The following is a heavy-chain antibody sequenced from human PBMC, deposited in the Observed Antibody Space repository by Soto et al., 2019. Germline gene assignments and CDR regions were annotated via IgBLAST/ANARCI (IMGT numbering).Heavy chain of an antibody. D-gene: IGHD6-19*01. CDR1: GFTFSDYC. J-gene: IGHJ5*02. CDR2: IWYDGMNK. V-gene: IGHV3-33*06. CDR3: AKSIAVAHGWLDP. Sequence: PGGSLRLSCAASGFTFSDYCIHWVRQAPCKGLEWVAGIWYDGMNKYYADSVKGRFTISRDNSKNSAYLQMNSLRAEDTAVYYCAKSIAVAHGWLDPWGQGTVVTVSS.